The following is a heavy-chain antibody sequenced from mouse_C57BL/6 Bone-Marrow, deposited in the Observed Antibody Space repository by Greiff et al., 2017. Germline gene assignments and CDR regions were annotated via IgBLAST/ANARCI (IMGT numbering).Heavy chain of an antibody. CDR3: ARYEPYYAMDY. D-gene: IGHD2-3*01. J-gene: IGHJ4*01. CDR2: ISSGGSYT. CDR1: GFTFSSYG. Sequence: EVKLVESGGDLVKPGGSLKLSCAASGFTFSSYGMSWVRQTPDKRLEWVATISSGGSYTYYPDSVKGRFTISRDNAKNTLYLQMSSLKSEDTAIYYCARYEPYYAMDYWGQGTSVTVSS. V-gene: IGHV5-6*01.